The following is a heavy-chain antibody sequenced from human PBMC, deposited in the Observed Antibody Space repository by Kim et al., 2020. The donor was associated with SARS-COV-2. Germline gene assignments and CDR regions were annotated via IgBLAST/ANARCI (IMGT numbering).Heavy chain of an antibody. CDR2: ISYDGSNK. Sequence: GSLRLSCAASGFTFSSYAMHWVRQAPGKGLEWVAVISYDGSNKYYADSVKGRFTISRDNSKNTLYLQMNSLRAEDTAVYYCARACIAADSGAFDIWGQGTMVTVSS. CDR3: ARACIAADSGAFDI. CDR1: GFTFSSYA. D-gene: IGHD6-13*01. V-gene: IGHV3-30-3*01. J-gene: IGHJ3*02.